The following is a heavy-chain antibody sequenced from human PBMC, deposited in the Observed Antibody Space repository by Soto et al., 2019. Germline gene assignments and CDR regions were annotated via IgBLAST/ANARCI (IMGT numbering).Heavy chain of an antibody. D-gene: IGHD4-17*01. CDR1: GGSISGNY. V-gene: IGHV4-59*01. CDR2: IYDTGST. J-gene: IGHJ4*02. CDR3: ARRGRYGEYPS. Sequence: QVQLQESGPGLVKPSETLSLTCTVSGGSISGNYWSWIRQSPGQGLEWIGYIYDTGSTNFSPSLPRLFTIAVDTSKHEFSLKRRSVAAADTAVDYSARRGRYGEYPSWCQGALGTVSS.